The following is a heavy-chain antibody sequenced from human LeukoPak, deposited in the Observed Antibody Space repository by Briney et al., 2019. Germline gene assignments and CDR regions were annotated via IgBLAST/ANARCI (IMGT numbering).Heavy chain of an antibody. CDR2: ISWNGDNT. CDR1: GFTFNDYT. D-gene: IGHD4-17*01. Sequence: GGSLRLSCAASGFTFNDYTMHWVRQAPGKGLEWVSLISWNGDNTYYADSVRGRFTISRDNSKNSLYLQMKSLTTDDTAFYYCVKGSRLRRLDYWGQGTLVAVSS. J-gene: IGHJ4*01. V-gene: IGHV3-43*01. CDR3: VKGSRLRRLDY.